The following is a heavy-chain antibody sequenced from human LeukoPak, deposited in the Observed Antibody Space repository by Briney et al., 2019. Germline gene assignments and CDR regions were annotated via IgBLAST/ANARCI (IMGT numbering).Heavy chain of an antibody. CDR1: GYTFTSYD. CDR3: AREGHINYYDSSGIFDY. J-gene: IGHJ4*02. D-gene: IGHD3-22*01. V-gene: IGHV1-8*01. Sequence: ASVKVSCMASGYTFTSYDINWVRQATGQGLEWMGWMNPNSGNTGYAQKFQGRVTMTRNTSISTAYMELSSLRSEDTAVYYCAREGHINYYDSSGIFDYWGQGTLVTVSS. CDR2: MNPNSGNT.